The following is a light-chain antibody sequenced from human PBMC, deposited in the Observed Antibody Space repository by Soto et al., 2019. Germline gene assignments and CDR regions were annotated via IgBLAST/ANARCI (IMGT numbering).Light chain of an antibody. J-gene: IGKJ4*01. V-gene: IGKV1-39*01. Sequence: DIQMTQSPSSLSASVGDRVTITCRASQSISSYLHWYQQKPGKATKLLIYAASSLKSGVPSRFSGSGSGTDFTLTISSLQPEDFSTYYCQRSFSTPLTFGGGTKVEIK. CDR2: AAS. CDR1: QSISSY. CDR3: QRSFSTPLT.